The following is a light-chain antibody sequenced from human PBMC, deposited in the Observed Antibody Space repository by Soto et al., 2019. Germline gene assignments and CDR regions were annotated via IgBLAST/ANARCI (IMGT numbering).Light chain of an antibody. CDR3: SSYTSSSTLFYV. CDR2: EVS. CDR1: SSDVGGYNY. J-gene: IGLJ1*01. Sequence: QSALTQPASVSGSPGQSITISCTGTSSDVGGYNYVSWYQQHPGKAPKLMIYEVSNRPSGVSNRFSGSKSGNTASLTISGLQAEDEAVYYCSSYTSSSTLFYVFGTGTKLTVL. V-gene: IGLV2-14*01.